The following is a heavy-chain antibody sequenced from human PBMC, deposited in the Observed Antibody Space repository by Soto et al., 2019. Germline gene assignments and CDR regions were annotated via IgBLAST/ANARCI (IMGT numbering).Heavy chain of an antibody. V-gene: IGHV1-69*13. CDR1: GGTFSSYA. CDR2: IIPIFGTA. D-gene: IGHD3-22*01. CDR3: ARGTGYYYDSSGYANDAFDI. J-gene: IGHJ3*02. Sequence: SVKVSCKASGGTFSSYAISWVRQAPGQGLEWMGGIIPIFGTANYAQKFQGRVTITAHESTSTAYMELSSLRSEDTAVYYCARGTGYYYDSSGYANDAFDIWGQGTMVTVSS.